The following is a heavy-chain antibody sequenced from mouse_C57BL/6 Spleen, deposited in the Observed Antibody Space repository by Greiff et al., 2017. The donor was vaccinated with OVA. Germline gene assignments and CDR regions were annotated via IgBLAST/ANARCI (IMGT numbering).Heavy chain of an antibody. CDR1: GYTFTSYW. Sequence: QVQLQQPGAELVKPGASVKMSCKASGYTFTSYWITWVKQRPGQGLEWIGDIYPGSGSTNYNEKFKSKATLTVDTSSSTAYMQLSSLTSEDSAVYYCAILLITTVVAPAMDYWGQGTSVNVAS. J-gene: IGHJ4*01. V-gene: IGHV1-55*01. D-gene: IGHD1-1*01. CDR2: IYPGSGST. CDR3: AILLITTVVAPAMDY.